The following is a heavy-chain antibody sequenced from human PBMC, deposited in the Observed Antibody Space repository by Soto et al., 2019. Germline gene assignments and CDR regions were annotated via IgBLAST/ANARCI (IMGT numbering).Heavy chain of an antibody. CDR1: GGAFSGYY. CDR2: INHSGST. J-gene: IGHJ4*02. CDR3: ARANTAIPAHLDY. V-gene: IGHV4-34*01. Sequence: QVQLQQWGAGLLKPSETLSLTCAVYGGAFSGYYWSWIRQPPGKGLEWIGEINHSGSTNYNPSLKSRVTISVDPSKNQFSLKLSSVAAADTAVYYCARANTAIPAHLDYWGQGTLVTVSS. D-gene: IGHD2-2*02.